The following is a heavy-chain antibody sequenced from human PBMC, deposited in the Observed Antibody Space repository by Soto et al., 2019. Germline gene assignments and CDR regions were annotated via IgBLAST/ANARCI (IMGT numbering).Heavy chain of an antibody. CDR3: AGGVLEWLLRDSYYYYMDV. CDR2: IDDTGST. D-gene: IGHD3-3*01. V-gene: IGHV4-59*01. CDR1: GDSISSSY. Sequence: QVQLQESGPGLVKPSETLSLTCTVSGDSISSSYWNWIRQAPGKGLEWIGYIDDTGSTNYNPSLKSRVTLSVDPSNNRYSLKLSSVTAADTAVYYCAGGVLEWLLRDSYYYYMDVWGKGTTVTVSS. J-gene: IGHJ6*03.